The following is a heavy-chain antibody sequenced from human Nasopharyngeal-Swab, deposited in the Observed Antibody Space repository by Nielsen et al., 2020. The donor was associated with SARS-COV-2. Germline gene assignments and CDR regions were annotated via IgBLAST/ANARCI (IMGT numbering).Heavy chain of an antibody. D-gene: IGHD1-14*01. V-gene: IGHV3-74*01. Sequence: GASLNISCVSSGFTPSSYWLQWVRQPPGKGLEWVSRINSGGRTKDHADSLQGRFTIARDNAKTEVYLQLNGLSDEDTAVYYCGRAGSYRIDYWGQGTLVTVSS. J-gene: IGHJ4*02. CDR1: GFTPSSYW. CDR2: INSGGRTK. CDR3: GRAGSYRIDY.